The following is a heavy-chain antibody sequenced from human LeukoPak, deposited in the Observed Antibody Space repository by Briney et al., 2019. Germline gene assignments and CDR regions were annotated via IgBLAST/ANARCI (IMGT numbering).Heavy chain of an antibody. CDR2: ISSSGCTI. V-gene: IGHV3-48*03. CDR1: GFTFSSYA. CDR3: AELGITMIGGV. D-gene: IGHD3-10*02. Sequence: GGSLRLSCAASGFTFSSYAMNWVRQAPGRGLEWVSYISSSGCTIYYADSVKGRFTISRDNAKNSLYLQMNSLRAEDTAVYYCAELGITMIGGVWGKGNTVTVSS. J-gene: IGHJ6*04.